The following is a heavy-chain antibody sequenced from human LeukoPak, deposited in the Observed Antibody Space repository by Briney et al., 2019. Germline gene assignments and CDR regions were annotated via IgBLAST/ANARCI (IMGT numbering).Heavy chain of an antibody. CDR3: ARVYAAGGYYDSSGYRYYFDY. CDR2: IYYSGST. J-gene: IGHJ4*02. Sequence: PSETLSLTCTVSGGSISSYYWSWIRQPPGKGLEWIGYIYYSGSTNYNPSLKSRVTISVDTSKNQFSLKLSSVTAADTAVYYCARVYAAGGYYDSSGYRYYFDYWGQGTLVTVSS. V-gene: IGHV4-59*01. CDR1: GGSISSYY. D-gene: IGHD3-22*01.